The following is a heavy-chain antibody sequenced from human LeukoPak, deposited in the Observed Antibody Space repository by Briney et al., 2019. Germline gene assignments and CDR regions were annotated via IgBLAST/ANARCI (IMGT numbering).Heavy chain of an antibody. J-gene: IGHJ4*02. V-gene: IGHV3-23*01. CDR1: GFTFSGYA. D-gene: IGHD6-6*01. CDR3: AKYGSSSSLKAPSDS. Sequence: GGSLRLSCAASGFTFSGYAMSWVRQAPGKGLDWVSSISGNGGTTYYADSVKGRFTISRDNSKNTLYLQMNSLRAEDTALYYCAKYGSSSSLKAPSDSWGQGTLVTVSS. CDR2: ISGNGGTT.